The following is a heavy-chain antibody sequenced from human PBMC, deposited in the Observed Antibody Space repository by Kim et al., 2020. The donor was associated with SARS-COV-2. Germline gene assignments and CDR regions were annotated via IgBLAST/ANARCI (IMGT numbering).Heavy chain of an antibody. Sequence: LSLTCVTSGFTFNTYGMQWVRQAPGKGLEWVAIISYDESNEYYVDSVQGRFTISRDNSKNTLYLQMNSLGPADTGIYYCARSPGRWLQIQSWGQGTLVTVSS. D-gene: IGHD5-12*01. V-gene: IGHV3-30*03. CDR3: ARSPGRWLQIQS. CDR2: ISYDESNE. J-gene: IGHJ4*02. CDR1: GFTFNTYG.